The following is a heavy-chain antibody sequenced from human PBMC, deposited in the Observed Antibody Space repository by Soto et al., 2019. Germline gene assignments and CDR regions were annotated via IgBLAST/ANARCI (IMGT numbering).Heavy chain of an antibody. D-gene: IGHD6-19*01. V-gene: IGHV3-48*01. J-gene: IGHJ5*02. CDR3: ARDPGKSSGWPIFAP. Sequence: EVQVVESGGALVQPGGALRLSCAASGFSVSDYNMNWVRQAPGKGLEWTSFIGYGGRTYYASSVEGRYTLARDSGRNSLYLQMSSMRAEATAMYYCARDPGKSSGWPIFAPWGQGTLVTVSS. CDR2: IGYGGRT. CDR1: GFSVSDYN.